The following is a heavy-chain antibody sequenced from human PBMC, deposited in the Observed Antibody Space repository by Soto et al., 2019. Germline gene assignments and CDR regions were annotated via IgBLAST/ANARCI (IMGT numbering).Heavy chain of an antibody. V-gene: IGHV3-30-3*01. Sequence: GESLKISCAASGFTFSSYAMHWVRQAPGKGLEWVAVISYDGSNKYYADSVKGRFTISRDNSKNTLYLQMNSLRAEDTAVYYCARVFEEYYYDSSGYYLSLPADYWGQGTLVTVSS. D-gene: IGHD3-22*01. CDR3: ARVFEEYYYDSSGYYLSLPADY. CDR2: ISYDGSNK. CDR1: GFTFSSYA. J-gene: IGHJ4*02.